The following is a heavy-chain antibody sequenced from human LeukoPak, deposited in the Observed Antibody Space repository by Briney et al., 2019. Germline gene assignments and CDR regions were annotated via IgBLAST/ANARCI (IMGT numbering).Heavy chain of an antibody. V-gene: IGHV3-7*01. D-gene: IGHD4/OR15-4a*01. Sequence: GGSLRLSCAASGFTFNNYWMSWVRQAPGKGLEWVANIKQDGSEKYYVDSVKGRFTIPRDNAKNSLYLQMNSLRAEDTAVYYCARDDYGGTGYWGQGTLVTVSS. CDR1: GFTFNNYW. CDR2: IKQDGSEK. CDR3: ARDDYGGTGY. J-gene: IGHJ4*02.